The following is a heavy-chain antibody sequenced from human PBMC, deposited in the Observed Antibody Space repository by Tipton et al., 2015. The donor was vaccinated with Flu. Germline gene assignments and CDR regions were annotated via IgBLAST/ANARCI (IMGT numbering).Heavy chain of an antibody. V-gene: IGHV4-61*02. CDR3: ARAGGRNSWYVY. Sequence: LRLSCTVSGRSIISGSHYWSWIRQPAGKGLEWIGRIYTSGRTDYNPSLKSRITISVDTSNNLFSLNLRSVSAADTAVYYWARAGGRNSWYVYWGQGTLVAVSS. J-gene: IGHJ4*02. CDR1: GRSIISGSHY. D-gene: IGHD6-13*01. CDR2: IYTSGRT.